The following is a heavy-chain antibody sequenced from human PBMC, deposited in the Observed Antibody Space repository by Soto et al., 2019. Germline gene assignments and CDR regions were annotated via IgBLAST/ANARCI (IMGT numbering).Heavy chain of an antibody. V-gene: IGHV3-30-3*01. J-gene: IGHJ6*02. CDR3: ARDRKIVGALLSYYYGMDV. D-gene: IGHD1-26*01. CDR1: GFTFSSYA. Sequence: WGSLRLSCVASGFTFSSYAMHWVRQAPGNGLEWVAVISYDGSNKYYADSVKVRFTISRDNSKNTLYLQMNSLRAEYTAVYYCARDRKIVGALLSYYYGMDVWGQGTTVTVSS. CDR2: ISYDGSNK.